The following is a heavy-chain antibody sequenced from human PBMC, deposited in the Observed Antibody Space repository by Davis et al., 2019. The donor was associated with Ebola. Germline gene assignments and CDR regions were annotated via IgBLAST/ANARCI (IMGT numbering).Heavy chain of an antibody. V-gene: IGHV3-23*01. D-gene: IGHD1-26*01. CDR2: ISGSNNRT. Sequence: PGGSLRLSCAASGFTFSSYAMSWVRQAPGKGLEWVSVISGSNNRTNYADSVKGRFTISRDNSKNTLYLQMNSLRAEDTAVYYCAREGEGGSYYPDAFDIWGQGTMVTVSS. J-gene: IGHJ3*02. CDR3: AREGEGGSYYPDAFDI. CDR1: GFTFSSYA.